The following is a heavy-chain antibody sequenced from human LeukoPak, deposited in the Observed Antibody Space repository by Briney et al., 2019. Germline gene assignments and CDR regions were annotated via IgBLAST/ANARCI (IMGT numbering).Heavy chain of an antibody. CDR3: AKVSSSSWVDY. V-gene: IGHV3-9*01. D-gene: IGHD6-13*01. CDR1: GFNFNTYS. CDR2: ISWNSGSI. J-gene: IGHJ4*02. Sequence: SLRLPCLASGFNFNTYSMNWVRPAPGEGVGWVSGISWNSGSIGYADSVKGRFTISRDNAKNSLYLQMNSLRAEDTALYYCAKVSSSSWVDYWGQGTLVTVSS.